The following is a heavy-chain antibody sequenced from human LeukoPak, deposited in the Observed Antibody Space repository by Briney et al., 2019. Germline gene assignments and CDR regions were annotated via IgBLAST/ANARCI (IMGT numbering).Heavy chain of an antibody. CDR3: ARGRYCSSTSCYSYGMDV. V-gene: IGHV3-21*01. J-gene: IGHJ6*04. CDR2: ISSSSSYI. D-gene: IGHD2-2*01. Sequence: GGSLRPSCAASGFTFSTYSMNWVREAPGKGLEWVSSISSSSSYIYYADSVKGRFTISRDNAKNSLYLQMNSLRAEDTAVYYCARGRYCSSTSCYSYGMDVWGKGTTVTVSS. CDR1: GFTFSTYS.